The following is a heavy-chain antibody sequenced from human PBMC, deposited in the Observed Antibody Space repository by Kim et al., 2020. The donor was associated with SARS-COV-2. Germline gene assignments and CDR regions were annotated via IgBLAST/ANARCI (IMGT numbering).Heavy chain of an antibody. CDR3: ARAYYDSSGYYFGWFDP. CDR1: GFTVSSNY. J-gene: IGHJ5*02. CDR2: IYSGGST. V-gene: IGHV3-53*04. D-gene: IGHD3-22*01. Sequence: GGSLRLSCAASGFTVSSNYMSWVRQAPGKGLEWVSVIYSGGSTYYADSVKGRFTISRHNSKNTLYLQMNSLRAEDTAVYYCARAYYDSSGYYFGWFDPWGQGTLVTVSS.